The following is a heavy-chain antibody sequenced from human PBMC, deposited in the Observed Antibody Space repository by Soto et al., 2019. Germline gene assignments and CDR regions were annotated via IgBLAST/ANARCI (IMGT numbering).Heavy chain of an antibody. Sequence: PGGSLRLSCAASGFTFSSYGMHWVRQAPGKGLEWVAVIWYDGSNKYYADSVKGRFTISRDNSKNTLYLQMNSLRAEDTAVYYCARAETGMIGNFDYWGQGTLVTVSS. D-gene: IGHD1-1*01. J-gene: IGHJ4*02. CDR1: GFTFSSYG. CDR2: IWYDGSNK. V-gene: IGHV3-33*01. CDR3: ARAETGMIGNFDY.